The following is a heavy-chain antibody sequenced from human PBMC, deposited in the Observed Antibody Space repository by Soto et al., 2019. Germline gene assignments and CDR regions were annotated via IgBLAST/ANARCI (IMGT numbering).Heavy chain of an antibody. Sequence: VQLMESGGGSIQPGASLRLSCAASGLTVSSNYMSWVRQAPGKGLEWVSVIYTDGSTYYADSVKGRFTISRDNSKNTLYLQMNSLRAEDTAIYYCTTGGSSLGYWGQGTLVTVSS. CDR3: TTGGSSLGY. CDR2: IYTDGST. D-gene: IGHD6-6*01. CDR1: GLTVSSNY. J-gene: IGHJ4*02. V-gene: IGHV3-53*01.